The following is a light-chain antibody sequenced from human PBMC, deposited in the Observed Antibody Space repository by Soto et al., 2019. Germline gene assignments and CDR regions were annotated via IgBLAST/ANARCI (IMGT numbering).Light chain of an antibody. V-gene: IGKV3-15*01. J-gene: IGKJ1*01. CDR3: LQYNNWWT. Sequence: DMVMTQAPATLAVSPGERATLSCRGSQSGSSSLAWYQQKPGRSPRLLSYGASTRAIGIPARFSGSGSGTEFTLTISSLQSEDFAVYYCLQYNNWWTFGQGTKVDIK. CDR1: QSGSSS. CDR2: GAS.